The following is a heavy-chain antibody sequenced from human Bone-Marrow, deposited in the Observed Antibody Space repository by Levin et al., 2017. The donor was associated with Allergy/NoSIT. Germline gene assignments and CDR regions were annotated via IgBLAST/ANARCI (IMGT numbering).Heavy chain of an antibody. CDR3: ARDRSYYGMDV. J-gene: IGHJ6*02. CDR2: IGTAGDT. CDR1: GFTFSSYD. Sequence: ASVKVSCAASGFTFSSYDMHWVRQATGKGLEWVSAIGTAGDTYYPGSVKGRFTISRENAKNSLYLQMNSLRAGDTAVYYCARDRSYYGMDVWGQGTTVTFSS. V-gene: IGHV3-13*01.